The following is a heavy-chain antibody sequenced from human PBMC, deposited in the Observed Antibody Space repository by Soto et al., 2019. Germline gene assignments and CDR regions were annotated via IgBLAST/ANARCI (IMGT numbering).Heavy chain of an antibody. Sequence: SQTLSLTCAISGDSVSSNSAAWNWIRQSPSRGLEWLGRTYYRSKWYNDYAVSVKSRITINPDTSKNQFSLQLNSVTPEDTAVYYCARDEAATYYDSSGYYSARSNYYGMDVWGQGXTVTVYS. CDR2: TYYRSKWYN. CDR1: GDSVSSNSAA. D-gene: IGHD3-22*01. CDR3: ARDEAATYYDSSGYYSARSNYYGMDV. V-gene: IGHV6-1*01. J-gene: IGHJ6*02.